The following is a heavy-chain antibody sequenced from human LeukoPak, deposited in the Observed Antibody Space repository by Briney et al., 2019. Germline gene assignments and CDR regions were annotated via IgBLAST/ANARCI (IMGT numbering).Heavy chain of an antibody. V-gene: IGHV4-4*07. CDR3: AREPTSGREPTSGRPLDY. Sequence: SETLSLTCTVSGGSISGYFWSWIRQPAGKGLEWIGRIYSSGSNNYNPSLKSRVTMLLDTSKNHLSLNLSSMTAADTAVYYCAREPTSGREPTSGRPLDYWGQGTLVTVSS. CDR2: IYSSGSN. J-gene: IGHJ4*02. CDR1: GGSISGYF. D-gene: IGHD5-12*01.